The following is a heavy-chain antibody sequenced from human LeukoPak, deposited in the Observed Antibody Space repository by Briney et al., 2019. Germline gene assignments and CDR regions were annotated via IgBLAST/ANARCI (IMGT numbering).Heavy chain of an antibody. CDR1: GGSISSGGYY. CDR2: IYYSGST. J-gene: IGHJ4*02. Sequence: SQTLSLTCTVSGGSISSGGYYWSWIRQHPGKGLEWIGYIYYSGSTYYNPSLKRRVTISVDTSKNQFSLKLSSVTAADTAVYYCARDLFPYGDYALNPNQTSYWGQGTLVTVSS. CDR3: ARDLFPYGDYALNPNQTSY. D-gene: IGHD4-17*01. V-gene: IGHV4-31*03.